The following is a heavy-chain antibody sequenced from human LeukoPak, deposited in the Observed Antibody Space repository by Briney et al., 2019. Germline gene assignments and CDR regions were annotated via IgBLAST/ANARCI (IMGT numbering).Heavy chain of an antibody. Sequence: PGGSLRLSCAASGFTFSSYAMHWVRQAPGKGLEWVAVMSYDGSNKYYADSVKGRFTISRDNSKNTLYLQMNSLRAEDTAVYYCARDWERYWIQLWTPDYWGQGTLVTVSS. D-gene: IGHD5-18*01. CDR3: ARDWERYWIQLWTPDY. CDR1: GFTFSSYA. J-gene: IGHJ4*02. V-gene: IGHV3-30-3*01. CDR2: MSYDGSNK.